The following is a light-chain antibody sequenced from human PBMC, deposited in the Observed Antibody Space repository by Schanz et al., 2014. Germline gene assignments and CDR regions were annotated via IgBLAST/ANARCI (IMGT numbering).Light chain of an antibody. CDR3: HQYNDWPGT. CDR1: QSVNSN. CDR2: GAS. V-gene: IGKV3-15*01. Sequence: DIVMTQSPATLSVSPGERATLLCRASQSVNSNLAWYQHKPGQPPRLLIYGASTRATGIPARFSGSGSGTEFTLTISSLQSEDFAIYYCHQYNDWPGTFGGGTKVEIK. J-gene: IGKJ4*01.